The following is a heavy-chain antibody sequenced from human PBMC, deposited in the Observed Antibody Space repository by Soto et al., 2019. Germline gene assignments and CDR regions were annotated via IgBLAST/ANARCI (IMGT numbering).Heavy chain of an antibody. CDR1: GDSFSTYW. V-gene: IGHV5-51*01. CDR3: ARAITGTLNPYHFDY. Sequence: SLKISFKGSGDSFSTYWIGWVRQIPGEGLEWMGIIYPGDFDTRYSPAFQGQVTISVDKSISTAYLQWSSLKASDTAMYYCARAITGTLNPYHFDYWGQGTLVTVSS. J-gene: IGHJ4*02. CDR2: IYPGDFDT. D-gene: IGHD1-20*01.